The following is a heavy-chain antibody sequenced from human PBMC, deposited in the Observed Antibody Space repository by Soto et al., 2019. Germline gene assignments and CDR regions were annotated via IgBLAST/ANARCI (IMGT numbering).Heavy chain of an antibody. J-gene: IGHJ5*02. CDR2: IFYSGST. CDR1: GGSVSSRSHF. V-gene: IGHV4-61*01. Sequence: QVQLQESGPGLVKPSETLSVTCTVSGGSVSSRSHFWIWIRQPPGGGLQWIGYIFYSGSTNYNPSLKSRATLSVDTSRNQFSLRLTSVTAADTAFYYCARYDAESGSNKIDPWGQGTLVTVSS. CDR3: ARYDAESGSNKIDP. D-gene: IGHD5-12*01.